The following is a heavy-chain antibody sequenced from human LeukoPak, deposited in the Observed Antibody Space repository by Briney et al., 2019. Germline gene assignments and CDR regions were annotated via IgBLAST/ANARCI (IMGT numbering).Heavy chain of an antibody. V-gene: IGHV4-59*08. Sequence: SETLSLTCTVSGGSISSYYWSWIRQPPGKGLEWIGYIYYSGSTNYNPSLKSRVTISVDTSKNQFSLKLSSVTAADTAVYYCARGEMAAAGLNWFDPWGQGTLVTVSS. CDR2: IYYSGST. D-gene: IGHD6-13*01. CDR3: ARGEMAAAGLNWFDP. CDR1: GGSISSYY. J-gene: IGHJ5*02.